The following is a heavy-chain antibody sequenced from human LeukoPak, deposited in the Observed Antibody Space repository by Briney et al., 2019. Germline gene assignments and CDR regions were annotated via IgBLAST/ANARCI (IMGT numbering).Heavy chain of an antibody. V-gene: IGHV4-59*01. Sequence: SETLSLTCTVSGGSISSYYWSWIRQPPGKGLEWIGYTYYSGSTNYNPSLKSRVTISVDTSKNQFSLKLSSVTAADTAVYYCARDDPYCGGDCYAFDIWGQGTMVTVSS. CDR2: TYYSGST. CDR1: GGSISSYY. CDR3: ARDDPYCGGDCYAFDI. J-gene: IGHJ3*02. D-gene: IGHD2-21*02.